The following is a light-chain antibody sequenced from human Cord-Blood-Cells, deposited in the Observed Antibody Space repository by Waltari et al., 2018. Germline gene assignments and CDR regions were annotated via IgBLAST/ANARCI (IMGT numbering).Light chain of an antibody. CDR2: GAS. J-gene: IGKJ4*01. V-gene: IGKV3-20*01. CDR1: QSVSSSY. Sequence: EIVLTQSPGTLSLSPGERATLSCRASQSVSSSYLAWYQQNPGQAPRLLIYGASSRATGIPDRFSGSGSGTDFTLTISRPEPEDFAVYYCQQDGSAPLTFGGGTKVEIK. CDR3: QQDGSAPLT.